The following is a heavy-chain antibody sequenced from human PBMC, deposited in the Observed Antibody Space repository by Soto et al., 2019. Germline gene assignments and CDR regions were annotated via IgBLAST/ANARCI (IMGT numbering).Heavy chain of an antibody. D-gene: IGHD4-17*01. Sequence: GGSLRLSCAASGFTFSSYAMSWVRQAPGKGLEWVSAISGSGGSTYYADSVKGRFTISRDNSKNTLYLQMNSLRAEDTAVYYCAKAHLTATTGKINWFDPWGQGTLVTVSS. CDR3: AKAHLTATTGKINWFDP. J-gene: IGHJ5*02. CDR2: ISGSGGST. V-gene: IGHV3-23*01. CDR1: GFTFSSYA.